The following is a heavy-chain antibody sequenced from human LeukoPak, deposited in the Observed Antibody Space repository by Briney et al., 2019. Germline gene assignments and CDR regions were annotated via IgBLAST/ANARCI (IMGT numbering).Heavy chain of an antibody. D-gene: IGHD2-21*01. CDR3: ARHEGGNSNYIVVMDATLSRAFDY. CDR1: GGSISSSSYY. CDR2: IYYSGST. J-gene: IGHJ4*02. V-gene: IGHV4-39*01. Sequence: PSETLSLTCTVSGGSISSSSYYWGWIRQPPGKGLEWIGSIYYSGSTYYNPSLKSRVTISVDTSKNQFSLKLSSVTAADTAVYYCARHEGGNSNYIVVMDATLSRAFDYWGQGTLVTVSS.